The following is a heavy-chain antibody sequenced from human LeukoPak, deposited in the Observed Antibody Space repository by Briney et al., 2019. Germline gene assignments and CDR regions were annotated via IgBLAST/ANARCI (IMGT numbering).Heavy chain of an antibody. V-gene: IGHV1-18*01. Sequence: ASVKVSCKASGYTFTSYGISWVRQAPGQGLEWMGWISAYNGNTNYAQKPQGRVTMTTDTSTSTAYMELRSLRSDDTAVYYCAREDLGVGIAVAGMWFGVSYYFDYWGQGTLVTVSS. CDR1: GYTFTSYG. D-gene: IGHD6-19*01. CDR3: AREDLGVGIAVAGMWFGVSYYFDY. CDR2: ISAYNGNT. J-gene: IGHJ4*02.